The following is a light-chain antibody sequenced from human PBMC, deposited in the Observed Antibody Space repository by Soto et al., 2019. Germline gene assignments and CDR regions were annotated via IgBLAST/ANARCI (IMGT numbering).Light chain of an antibody. CDR3: QQRNVWPPVT. CDR2: AAS. V-gene: IGKV1-9*01. CDR1: QGIDSS. Sequence: ILLTQSPSSLSASVGDRVTITCRASQGIDSSFAWYQEKPGKAPKLLIYAASSLQSGVPSRFSGSGSGTDFTLTISSLEPEDSAVYYCQQRNVWPPVTFGQGTRLEIK. J-gene: IGKJ5*01.